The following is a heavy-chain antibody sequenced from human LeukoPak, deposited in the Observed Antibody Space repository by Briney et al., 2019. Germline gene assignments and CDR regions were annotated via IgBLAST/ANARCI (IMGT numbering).Heavy chain of an antibody. D-gene: IGHD3-10*01. CDR2: ISYDGSNK. Sequence: HPGRSLRLSCAASGFTFSSYAMHWVRQAPGKGLEWVAVISYDGSNKYYADSVKGRFTISRDNSKNTLYLQMNSLRAEDTAVYNCARRGSYYYYYMDVWGKGTMVTVSS. CDR1: GFTFSSYA. V-gene: IGHV3-30*01. J-gene: IGHJ6*03. CDR3: ARRGSYYYYYMDV.